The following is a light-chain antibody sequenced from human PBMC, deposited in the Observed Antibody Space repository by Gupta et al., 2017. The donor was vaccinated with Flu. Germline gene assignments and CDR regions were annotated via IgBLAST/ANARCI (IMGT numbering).Light chain of an antibody. CDR3: RSETTTNNIVV. J-gene: IGLJ3*02. V-gene: IGLV2-14*01. Sequence: MYCTATSSDVGGGDYVCWYHQYPGTAPKLLIFEVSNRNSGVSARFSGSKYGATASLTTAGLQAEDEADYYCRSETTTNNIVVFGGGTKLTVL. CDR2: EVS. CDR1: SSDVGGGDY.